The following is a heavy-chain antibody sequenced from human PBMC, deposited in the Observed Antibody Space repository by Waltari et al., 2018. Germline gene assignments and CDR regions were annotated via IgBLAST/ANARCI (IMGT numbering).Heavy chain of an antibody. Sequence: GGTFSSYAISWVRQAPGQGLEWMGRIIPIFGTANYAQKFQGRVTITADKSTSTAYMELSSLRSEDTAVYYCARETLPWGTPLGGGGEGSAFDIWGQGTMVTVSS. CDR3: ARETLPWGTPLGGGGEGSAFDI. D-gene: IGHD2-21*01. J-gene: IGHJ3*02. V-gene: IGHV1-69*06. CDR1: GGTFSSYA. CDR2: IIPIFGTA.